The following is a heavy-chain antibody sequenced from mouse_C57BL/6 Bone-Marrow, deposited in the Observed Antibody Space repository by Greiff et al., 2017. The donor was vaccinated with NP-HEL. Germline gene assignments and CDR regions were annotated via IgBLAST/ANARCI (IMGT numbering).Heavy chain of an antibody. V-gene: IGHV1-72*01. J-gene: IGHJ3*01. Sequence: QVHVKQPGAELVKPGASVKLSCKASGYTFTSYWMHWVKQRPGRGLEWMGRIDPNSGGTKYNEKFQSKATLTVDKPSSTAYVQISSLTSEDSAVYYCALGNTVVPFAYWGQGTLVTVSA. CDR3: ALGNTVVPFAY. CDR1: GYTFTSYW. CDR2: IDPNSGGT. D-gene: IGHD1-1*01.